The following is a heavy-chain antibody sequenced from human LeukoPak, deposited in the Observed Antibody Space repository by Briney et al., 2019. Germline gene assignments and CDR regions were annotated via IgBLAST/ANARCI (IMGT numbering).Heavy chain of an antibody. Sequence: GGSLRLSCAASGFTFSSYWMHWVRQAPGKGLVWVSRINSDGSSTSYADSVKGRFTISRDNAKNTLYLQMNSLRAEDTAVYYCARDTGMYYYDSSGYLDWGQGTLVTVSS. V-gene: IGHV3-74*01. CDR2: INSDGSST. J-gene: IGHJ4*02. CDR3: ARDTGMYYYDSSGYLD. D-gene: IGHD3-22*01. CDR1: GFTFSSYW.